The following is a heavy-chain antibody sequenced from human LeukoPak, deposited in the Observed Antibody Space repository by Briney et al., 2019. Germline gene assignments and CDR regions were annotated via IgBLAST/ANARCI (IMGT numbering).Heavy chain of an antibody. D-gene: IGHD5-12*01. CDR1: GGSFSGYS. CDR2: VSGSGSST. V-gene: IGHV3-23*01. Sequence: PSETLSLTCAFSGGSFSGYSWSWIRQTPGQGLEWVSGVSGSGSSTYYADSVKGRFTISRDNSKNTLYLQMNSLRAEDTAVYYCAKDLDIVATIIGNWGQGTLVTVSS. J-gene: IGHJ4*02. CDR3: AKDLDIVATIIGN.